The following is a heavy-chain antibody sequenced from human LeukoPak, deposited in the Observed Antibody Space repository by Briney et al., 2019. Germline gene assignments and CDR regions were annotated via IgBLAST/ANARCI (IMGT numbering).Heavy chain of an antibody. CDR2: IRSKANSYAT. Sequence: PGGSLRLSCAASRFTFSGSAMHWVRKASGQGLEWVGRIRSKANSYATAYAASVKGRFTISRDNSKNTLYLQMNSLRAEDTAVYYCAKGVTTVVTPSFAFDIWGQGTMVTVSS. J-gene: IGHJ3*02. CDR1: RFTFSGSA. CDR3: AKGVTTVVTPSFAFDI. D-gene: IGHD4-23*01. V-gene: IGHV3-73*01.